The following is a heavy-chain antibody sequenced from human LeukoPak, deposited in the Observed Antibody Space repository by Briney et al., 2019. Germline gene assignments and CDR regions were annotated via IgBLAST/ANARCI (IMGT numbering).Heavy chain of an antibody. D-gene: IGHD3-22*01. CDR2: ISYSGST. Sequence: SETLSLTCIVSGGSISSGNYYWSWTRQPPGKGLEWIGYISYSGSTYYNPSLKSRVTISVDTSKSQFSLKLSSVTAADTAVYYCASDPGYYDSSGYYRNYYGMDVWGQGTTVTVSS. J-gene: IGHJ6*02. CDR3: ASDPGYYDSSGYYRNYYGMDV. CDR1: GGSISSGNYY. V-gene: IGHV4-30-4*01.